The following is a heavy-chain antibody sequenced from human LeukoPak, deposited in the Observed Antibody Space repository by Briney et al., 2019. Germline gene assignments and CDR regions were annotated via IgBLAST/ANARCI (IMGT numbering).Heavy chain of an antibody. Sequence: ASVKVSCKASGGTFSSYAISWVRQTPGQGLEWMGGIIPIFGTANYAQKFQGRVTITADESTRTAYMELSSLRSEDTAVYYCATFPTYCSSTSCSLDYWGQGTLVTVSS. J-gene: IGHJ4*02. D-gene: IGHD2-2*01. V-gene: IGHV1-69*13. CDR3: ATFPTYCSSTSCSLDY. CDR2: IIPIFGTA. CDR1: GGTFSSYA.